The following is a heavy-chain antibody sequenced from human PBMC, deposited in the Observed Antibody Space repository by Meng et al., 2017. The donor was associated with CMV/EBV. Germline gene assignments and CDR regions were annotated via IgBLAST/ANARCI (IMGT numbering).Heavy chain of an antibody. D-gene: IGHD2-2*01. Sequence: SLKISCAASGSTFDDYAMHWVRQAPGKGLEWVSGISWNSGSIGYADSVKGRFTISRDNAKNSLYLQMNSLRAEDTALYYCAKDKWRHIVVVPGFDYWGQGTLVTVSS. J-gene: IGHJ4*02. V-gene: IGHV3-9*01. CDR1: GSTFDDYA. CDR2: ISWNSGSI. CDR3: AKDKWRHIVVVPGFDY.